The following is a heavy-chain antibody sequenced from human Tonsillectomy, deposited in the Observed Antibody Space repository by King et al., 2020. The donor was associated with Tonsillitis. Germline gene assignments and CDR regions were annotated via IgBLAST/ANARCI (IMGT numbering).Heavy chain of an antibody. CDR2: ISAYNGNT. CDR3: ARVCGDSSGYYTLDAFDI. CDR1: GYTFTSYG. J-gene: IGHJ3*02. Sequence: QLVQSGAEVKKPGASVKVSCKASGYTFTSYGISWVRQAPGQGLEWMGWISAYNGNTNYAQKLQGRVTMTTDTSTSKAYMELRSLRSDDTAVYYCARVCGDSSGYYTLDAFDIWGQGTMVTVSS. D-gene: IGHD3-22*01. V-gene: IGHV1-18*04.